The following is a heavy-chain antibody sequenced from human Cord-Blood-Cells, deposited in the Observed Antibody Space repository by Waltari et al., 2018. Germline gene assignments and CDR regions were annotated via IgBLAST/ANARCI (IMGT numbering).Heavy chain of an antibody. D-gene: IGHD1-26*01. V-gene: IGHV4-34*01. CDR3: ARAIGSSDY. Sequence: QVQLQQWGAGLLKPSETLSLTCAVYGGSFSGYYWSWIRQPPGKGLEWIGEINHSGSTNDNPSLKRRVTISVDTSKNQCSLKLSAVTAADTAVYYCARAIGSSDYWGQGTLVTVSS. CDR1: GGSFSGYY. CDR2: INHSGST. J-gene: IGHJ4*02.